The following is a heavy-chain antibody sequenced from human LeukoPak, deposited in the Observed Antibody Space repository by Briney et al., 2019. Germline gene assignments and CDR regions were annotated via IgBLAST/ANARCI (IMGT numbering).Heavy chain of an antibody. CDR2: IIPLFGTP. Sequence: ASVTVSCKASGGTFSIYAINWVRQAPGQGLEWMGGIIPLFGTPNYAQKFQGRVTITADESTNTAYMELNSLRSEDTAVYYCARGTEEYSKSSGRFDPWGQGTLVIVSS. J-gene: IGHJ5*02. CDR1: GGTFSIYA. CDR3: ARGTEEYSKSSGRFDP. V-gene: IGHV1-69*01. D-gene: IGHD6-6*01.